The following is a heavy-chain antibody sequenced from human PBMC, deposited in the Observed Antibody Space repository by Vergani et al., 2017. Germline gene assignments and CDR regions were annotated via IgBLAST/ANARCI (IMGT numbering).Heavy chain of an antibody. CDR3: VRVPLIRRGSGNYGINSYHGMDV. J-gene: IGHJ6*02. V-gene: IGHV3-7*04. CDR1: GFISSSYW. CDR2: INHDGSEK. Sequence: EGQLVESGGDWVQRGGSLRLSCAASGFISSSYWMSWVRQAPGKGLEWVANINHDGSEKYYVDSVRGRFTISRDNAKNSIYLQMNSLRAEDTAVYFCVRVPLIRRGSGNYGINSYHGMDVWGQGTTVIVSS. D-gene: IGHD3-10*01.